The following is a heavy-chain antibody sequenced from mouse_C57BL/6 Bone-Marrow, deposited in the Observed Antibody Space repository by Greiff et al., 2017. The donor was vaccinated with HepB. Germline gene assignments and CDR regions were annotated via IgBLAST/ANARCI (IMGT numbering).Heavy chain of an antibody. V-gene: IGHV1-39*01. CDR1: GYSFPDYY. CDR3: ARGRLLRGYFDF. J-gene: IGHJ2*01. CDR2: INPNYGTT. Sequence: EVQLQEPGPELVKPGASVKISCKASGYSFPDYYMHWVKQSNGKSLEWIGVINPNYGTTSYNQKFKGKATLTVDQSSSTAYMQLNSLTSEDSAVYYYARGRLLRGYFDFWGQGTTLTVSS. D-gene: IGHD1-1*01.